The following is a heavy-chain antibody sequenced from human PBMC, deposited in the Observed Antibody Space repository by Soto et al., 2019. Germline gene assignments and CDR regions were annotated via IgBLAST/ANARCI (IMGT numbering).Heavy chain of an antibody. CDR2: IWYDGSNK. V-gene: IGHV3-33*01. Sequence: GGSLRLSCAASGLTFSSYGMHWVRQTPGKGLEWVAVIWYDGSNKYYADSVKGRFTISRDNSKNTLYLQMNSLRAEDTAVYYCARGKGGSSSWPPYYYYGMDVWGQGTTVTVSS. J-gene: IGHJ6*02. CDR3: ARGKGGSSSWPPYYYYGMDV. CDR1: GLTFSSYG. D-gene: IGHD6-13*01.